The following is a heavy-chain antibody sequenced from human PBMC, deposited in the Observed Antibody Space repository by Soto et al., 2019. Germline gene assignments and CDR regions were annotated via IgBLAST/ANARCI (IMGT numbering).Heavy chain of an antibody. V-gene: IGHV3-23*01. CDR1: GFTFNTFA. Sequence: GGSLRLSCAASGFTFNTFALNCVRQAPGKGLEWVSVINPNGGHRYYADSVNGRFTVSRDNSNNTLHLQMSSLRAEDTAAYYCAKDQSGLHDSFDSWGQGTVVTVSS. D-gene: IGHD3-22*01. J-gene: IGHJ4*02. CDR2: INPNGGHR. CDR3: AKDQSGLHDSFDS.